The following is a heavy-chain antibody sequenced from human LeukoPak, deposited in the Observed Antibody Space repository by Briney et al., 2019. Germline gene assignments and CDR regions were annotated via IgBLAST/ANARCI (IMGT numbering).Heavy chain of an antibody. CDR2: IYTSGST. CDR3: ARASSGSYYYFDY. CDR1: GGSISSYS. V-gene: IGHV4-4*07. Sequence: SETLSRTCTVSGGSISSYSWNWIRQPAGKGLEWIGRIYTSGSTNYHPSLKSRVTMSVDTSKNQFSLKLSSVTAADTAIYYCARASSGSYYYFDYWGQGTLVTVSS. J-gene: IGHJ4*02. D-gene: IGHD3-22*01.